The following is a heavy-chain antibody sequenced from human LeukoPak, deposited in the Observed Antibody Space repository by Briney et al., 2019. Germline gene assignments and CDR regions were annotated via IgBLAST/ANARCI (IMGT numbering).Heavy chain of an antibody. CDR2: ISPNSGGT. CDR3: ARVAILAVAGTRLGY. J-gene: IGHJ4*02. Sequence: GASVKVSCKASGYTFTGYYMHWVRQAPGQGLEWMGRISPNSGGTNYAQKFQGRVTMTRDTSISTAYMELSRLRSDDTAVYYCARVAILAVAGTRLGYWGQGTLVTVSS. D-gene: IGHD6-19*01. CDR1: GYTFTGYY. V-gene: IGHV1-2*06.